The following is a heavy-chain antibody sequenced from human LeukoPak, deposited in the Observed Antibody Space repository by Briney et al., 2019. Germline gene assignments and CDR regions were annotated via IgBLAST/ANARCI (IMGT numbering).Heavy chain of an antibody. CDR3: ARNGYYDSSGYYYDLADY. D-gene: IGHD3-22*01. Sequence: SETLSLTCTVSGGSMSPYHWGWIRQPPGEGLEWTRYIYYSGSTNYNPSLKSRVTISVDTSKNQFSLKLSSVTAADTAVYYCARNGYYDSSGYYYDLADYWGQGTLVTVSS. J-gene: IGHJ4*02. CDR1: GGSMSPYH. CDR2: IYYSGST. V-gene: IGHV4-59*12.